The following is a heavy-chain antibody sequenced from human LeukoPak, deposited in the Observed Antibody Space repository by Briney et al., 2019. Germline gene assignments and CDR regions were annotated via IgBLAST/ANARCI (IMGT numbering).Heavy chain of an antibody. CDR1: GYSFTNYW. Sequence: GESLKISCKGSGYSFTNYWIGWVRQMPGKGLEWMGIVYPGDSDTRYSPSFQGQVTISADKSISTAYLQWNGLKASDTAMYYCARPIVYGDYLDAFDIWGQGTMVTVSS. D-gene: IGHD4-17*01. V-gene: IGHV5-51*01. CDR2: VYPGDSDT. CDR3: ARPIVYGDYLDAFDI. J-gene: IGHJ3*02.